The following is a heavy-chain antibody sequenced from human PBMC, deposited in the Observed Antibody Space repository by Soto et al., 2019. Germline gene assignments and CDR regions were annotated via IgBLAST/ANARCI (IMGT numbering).Heavy chain of an antibody. CDR2: ISSSGSFM. J-gene: IGHJ5*01. Sequence: DSGGGLVKPGGSLRLSCAASGFSFSSDSMGWVRQAPGKGLEWVSSISSSGSFMNYADSVKGRFTISRDNAKNSLYLQMTSLKDEDTAVYYCARDPPTGSTLDWFDSWGQGTLVTVSS. V-gene: IGHV3-21*01. CDR1: GFSFSSDS. D-gene: IGHD1-7*01. CDR3: ARDPPTGSTLDWFDS.